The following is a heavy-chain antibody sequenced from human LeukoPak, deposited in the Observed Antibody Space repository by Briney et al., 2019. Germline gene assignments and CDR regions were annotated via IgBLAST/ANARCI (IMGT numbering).Heavy chain of an antibody. CDR1: GFTSSSYS. Sequence: GGSLRLSCAASGFTSSSYSMNWVRQAPGKGLEWVSYISSSSSTIYYADSVKGRFTISRDNAKNSLYLQMNSLRAEDTAVYYCARADSSGYYHPINWGQGTLVTVSS. CDR3: ARADSSGYYHPIN. D-gene: IGHD3-22*01. V-gene: IGHV3-48*01. CDR2: ISSSSSTI. J-gene: IGHJ4*02.